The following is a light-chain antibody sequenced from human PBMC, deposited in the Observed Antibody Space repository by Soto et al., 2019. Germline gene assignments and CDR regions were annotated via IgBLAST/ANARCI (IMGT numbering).Light chain of an antibody. V-gene: IGKV1-6*01. Sequence: AIQVTQSPSSLSASVGDRVTITCRASQDIGNDLAWYQQRPGQAPHLLIFAAFNLQSGVPSRFSGGGSGTHFTLTISGLQPDDFANYYCLQYYNFSRTFGQGTKVDI. CDR1: QDIGND. CDR3: LQYYNFSRT. J-gene: IGKJ1*01. CDR2: AAF.